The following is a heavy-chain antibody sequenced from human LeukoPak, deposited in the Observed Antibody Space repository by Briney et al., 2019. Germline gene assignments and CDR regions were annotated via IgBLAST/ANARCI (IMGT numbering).Heavy chain of an antibody. D-gene: IGHD5-18*01. CDR1: GLIVSNNY. Sequence: GGSLGLSCAASGLIVSNNYMNCVRQAPGKGLEWVSALYIGGNTYYADSVRGRFTISRDNSKNTLYLQMNSLRAEDTAIYYCTTTAGYNYGQYWGQGTLVTVSS. CDR3: TTTAGYNYGQY. V-gene: IGHV3-53*01. J-gene: IGHJ4*02. CDR2: LYIGGNT.